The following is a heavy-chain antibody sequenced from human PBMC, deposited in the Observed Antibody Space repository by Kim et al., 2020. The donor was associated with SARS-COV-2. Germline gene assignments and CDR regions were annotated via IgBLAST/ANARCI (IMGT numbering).Heavy chain of an antibody. D-gene: IGHD3-10*01. CDR1: GGSFSGYY. CDR2: INHSGST. CDR3: ARGWVSGPYFDY. V-gene: IGHV4-34*01. J-gene: IGHJ4*02. Sequence: SETLSLTCAVYGGSFSGYYWSWIRQPPGKGLEWIGEINHSGSTNYNPSLKSRVTISVDTSKNQFSLKLSSVTAADTAVYYCARGWVSGPYFDYWGQGTLV.